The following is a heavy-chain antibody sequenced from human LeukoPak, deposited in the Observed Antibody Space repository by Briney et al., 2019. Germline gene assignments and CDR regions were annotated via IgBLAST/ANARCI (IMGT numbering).Heavy chain of an antibody. CDR2: INHRGGT. D-gene: IGHD3-10*01. CDR1: GGSCSDYS. J-gene: IGHJ3*02. Sequence: SETLSLTCAVFGGSCSDYSWTWIRQTPGKGLEWIGEINHRGGTNYNPSLKSRLTISVDTSKNQFSLNLTSVTAADTAVYYCASGVGEYFPDAFNIWGQGTMVGVFS. V-gene: IGHV4-34*01. CDR3: ASGVGEYFPDAFNI.